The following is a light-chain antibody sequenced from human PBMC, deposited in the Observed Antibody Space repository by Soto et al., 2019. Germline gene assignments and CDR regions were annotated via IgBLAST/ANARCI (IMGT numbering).Light chain of an antibody. V-gene: IGLV1-40*01. J-gene: IGLJ2*01. CDR3: QSYDSSLNAVV. CDR1: SSNIGARYD. Sequence: QPVLTQPPSVSGAPGQRVTISCTGSSSNIGARYDVHWYQRLPGTAPKLLIYGNSNRHSGVPDRFSGSKSGTSASLAITGFQAEDEADYYCQSYDSSLNAVVFGGGTKLTVL. CDR2: GNS.